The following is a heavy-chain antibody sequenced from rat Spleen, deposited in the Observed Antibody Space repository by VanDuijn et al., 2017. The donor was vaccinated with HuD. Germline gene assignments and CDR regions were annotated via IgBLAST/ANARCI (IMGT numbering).Heavy chain of an antibody. CDR1: GFSLGSNG. J-gene: IGHJ2*01. V-gene: IGHV2-72*01. CDR2: IWAGGST. CDR3: ARLRTSPFYFDY. Sequence: QVQLKESGPGLVQPSQTLSLTCTVAGFSLGSNGVGWVRQPLGKGLMWMGTIWAGGSTNYNSAVQSRLSINRDTSKSQVFLKMDSLQPEDTGTYYCARLRTSPFYFDYWGQGVMVTVSS. D-gene: IGHD3-8*01.